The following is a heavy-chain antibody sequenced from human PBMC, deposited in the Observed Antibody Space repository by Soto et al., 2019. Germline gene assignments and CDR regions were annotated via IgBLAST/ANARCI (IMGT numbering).Heavy chain of an antibody. CDR1: GFTLSSYT. D-gene: IGHD1-26*01. CDR3: GRDLAVGAYAHFDR. Sequence: EVQLVESGGGLVQPGGSLRLSCAASGFTLSSYTMNWVRQAPGKGLEWISYISSESSTMYYAVSVNCRFIISRDNAKNSLYLQLNSLRDEDTAIYYCGRDLAVGAYAHFDRWGQGTLVTVSS. J-gene: IGHJ4*02. V-gene: IGHV3-48*02. CDR2: ISSESSTM.